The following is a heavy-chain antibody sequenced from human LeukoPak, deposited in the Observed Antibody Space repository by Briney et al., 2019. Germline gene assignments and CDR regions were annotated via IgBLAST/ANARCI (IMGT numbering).Heavy chain of an antibody. V-gene: IGHV3-23*01. CDR3: AKDDGPPPSYFDY. Sequence: GGSLRLSCVASGFIVSNNYMSWVRQAPGKGLEWVSAISGSGGSTYYADSVKGRFTISRDNSKNTLYLQMNSLRAEDTAVYYCAKDDGPPPSYFDYWGQGTLVTVSS. CDR1: GFIVSNNY. J-gene: IGHJ4*02. CDR2: ISGSGGST.